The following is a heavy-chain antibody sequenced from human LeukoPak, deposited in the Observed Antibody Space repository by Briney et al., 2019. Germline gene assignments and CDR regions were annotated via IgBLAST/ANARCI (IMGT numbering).Heavy chain of an antibody. V-gene: IGHV1-2*02. D-gene: IGHD6-6*01. CDR1: GYTFTGYY. CDR3: ARSGYGSSSHIYY. Sequence: ASVKVSCKAPGYTFTGYYMHWVRQAPGQGLEWMGWINPNTGGTNYAQKFQGRVTMTRDTSISTAYMELSRLGSDDTAVYYCARSGYGSSSHIYYWGQGTLVTVSS. J-gene: IGHJ4*02. CDR2: INPNTGGT.